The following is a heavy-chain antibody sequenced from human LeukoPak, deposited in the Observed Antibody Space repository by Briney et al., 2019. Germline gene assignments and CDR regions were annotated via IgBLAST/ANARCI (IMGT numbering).Heavy chain of an antibody. CDR2: ISYDGNNK. V-gene: IGHV3-30*04. J-gene: IGHJ3*01. CDR3: ARDQAWLQYLSAFDL. D-gene: IGHD5-24*01. CDR1: GFIFSSYA. Sequence: PGGSLRLSCAASGFIFSSYAMHWVRQAPGKRLEWVAVISYDGNNKYYADSVKGRFTISRDNSKNMLYLQMNSLRAEDTAVYYCARDQAWLQYLSAFDLWGQGTMVTVSS.